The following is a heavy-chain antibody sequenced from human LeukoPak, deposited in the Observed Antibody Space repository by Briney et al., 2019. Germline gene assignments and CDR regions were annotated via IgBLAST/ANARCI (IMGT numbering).Heavy chain of an antibody. D-gene: IGHD3-22*01. Sequence: ASVKVSCKASDYTFTSYGVSWVRQAPGQGLELMGWINTYNGNTKYAQKFQGRVTMTTDTSTTTAYMELRSLRSEDAAVYYCARAFMIGALDIWGQGTMVTVSS. J-gene: IGHJ3*02. CDR1: DYTFTSYG. CDR2: INTYNGNT. V-gene: IGHV1-18*01. CDR3: ARAFMIGALDI.